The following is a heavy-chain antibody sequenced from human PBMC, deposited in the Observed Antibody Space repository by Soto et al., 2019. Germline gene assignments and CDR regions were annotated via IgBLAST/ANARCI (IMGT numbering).Heavy chain of an antibody. CDR1: GGTFSSYA. CDR3: ERDPDYYGSGRYYTRRAEYFQH. Sequence: QVQLVQSGAEVKKPGSSVKVSCKASGGTFSSYAISWVRQAPGQGLEWMGGIIPIFGTANYAQKFQGRVTITADESTSTAYMELSSLRSEDTAVYYCERDPDYYGSGRYYTRRAEYFQHWGQGTLVTVSS. CDR2: IIPIFGTA. V-gene: IGHV1-69*01. D-gene: IGHD3-10*01. J-gene: IGHJ1*01.